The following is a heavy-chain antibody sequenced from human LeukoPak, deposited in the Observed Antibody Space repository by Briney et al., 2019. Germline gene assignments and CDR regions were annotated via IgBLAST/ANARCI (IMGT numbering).Heavy chain of an antibody. Sequence: ASVKVSCKASGYTFTSYAMNWVRQAPGQGLEWMGWINTNTGNPTYAQGFTGRFVFSLDTSVSTAYLQISSLKAEDTAVYYCARARNYDILTGYRTFDIWGRGTMVTVSS. V-gene: IGHV7-4-1*02. CDR3: ARARNYDILTGYRTFDI. CDR1: GYTFTSYA. D-gene: IGHD3-9*01. CDR2: INTNTGNP. J-gene: IGHJ3*02.